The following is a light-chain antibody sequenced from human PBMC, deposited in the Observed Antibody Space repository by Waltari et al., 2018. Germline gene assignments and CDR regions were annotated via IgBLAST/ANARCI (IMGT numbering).Light chain of an antibody. CDR3: LSYASGSTFWA. Sequence: QSALIQPASVSGSPGQSITISCTGTNSDVGGFDHVSWFHQHPGKAPKLIVFNVNRRPSGVSNRFSGSKSGNTASLTISGLLPEDEGDYFCLSYASGSTFWAFGGGTTLTV. V-gene: IGLV2-14*03. CDR2: NVN. J-gene: IGLJ3*02. CDR1: NSDVGGFDH.